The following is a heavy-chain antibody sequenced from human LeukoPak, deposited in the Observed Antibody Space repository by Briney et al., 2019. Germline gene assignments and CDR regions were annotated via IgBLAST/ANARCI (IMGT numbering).Heavy chain of an antibody. V-gene: IGHV3-23*01. CDR2: LSGSGGNT. CDR1: GFTFSTYA. D-gene: IGHD6-13*01. J-gene: IGHJ6*03. CDR3: AKGYSSSWPYYMDV. Sequence: PGGSLRLSCAASGFTFSTYAMSWVRQAPGKGLERVSALSGSGGNTYYADSVQGRFTISRDNSKNTLYLQMNSLRAEDTAVYYCAKGYSSSWPYYMDVWGKGTTVTVSS.